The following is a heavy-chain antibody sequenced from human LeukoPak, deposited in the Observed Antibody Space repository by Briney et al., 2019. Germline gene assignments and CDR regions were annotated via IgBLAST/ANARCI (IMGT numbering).Heavy chain of an antibody. J-gene: IGHJ4*02. V-gene: IGHV3-33*01. CDR2: MWYDGSKE. CDR1: GFTLSSHG. D-gene: IGHD1-26*01. Sequence: PGGSLRLSCAASGFTLSSHGMHWVRQAPGKGLEWVAGMWYDGSKEDYADSVKGRFTISRDMPKNTLNLQMNSLRVEDTAMFYCARDLSFGSLDFRGQGTLVTVSS. CDR3: ARDLSFGSLDF.